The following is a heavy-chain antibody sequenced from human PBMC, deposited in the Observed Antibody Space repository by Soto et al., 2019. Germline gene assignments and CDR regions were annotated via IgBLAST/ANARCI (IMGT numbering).Heavy chain of an antibody. D-gene: IGHD3-10*01. V-gene: IGHV4-61*01. CDR1: GGSVSSGSYY. CDR3: ARHNYGSGSTYFDY. CDR2: IYYSGST. J-gene: IGHJ4*02. Sequence: PSETLSLTYTVSGGSVSSGSYYWSWIRQPPGKGLEWIGYIYYSGSTNYNPSLKSRVTISVDTSKNQFSLKLNSMTAADTAVYYCARHNYGSGSTYFDYWGQGTLDIVSS.